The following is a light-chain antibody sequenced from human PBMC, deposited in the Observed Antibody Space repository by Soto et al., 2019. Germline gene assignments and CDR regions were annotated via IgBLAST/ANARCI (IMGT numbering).Light chain of an antibody. CDR1: SSNIGTKT. J-gene: IGLJ2*01. CDR2: SNN. Sequence: QPVLTQPPTASGIPGQRVTISCSGSSSNIGTKTVNWYQQLPGTAPKLLIYSNNQRPSGVPDRFSGSKSGTSASLAISGLQSEDEADYYCAAWDNSLAGVVFGGGTQLTVL. CDR3: AAWDNSLAGVV. V-gene: IGLV1-44*01.